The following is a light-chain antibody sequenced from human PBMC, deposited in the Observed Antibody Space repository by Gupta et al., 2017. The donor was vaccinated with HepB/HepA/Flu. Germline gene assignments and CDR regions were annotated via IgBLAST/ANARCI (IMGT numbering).Light chain of an antibody. Sequence: EIVMTQSPATLSVSPGERATLACRASESIRSNVAWYQQKPGQAPRLLIYAASNSATGIPDRFCGCGDFKEFTRIISNLQYEDFAGYYVHQDINWPTFGQGTKVEIK. CDR2: AAS. V-gene: IGKV3-15*01. CDR3: HQDINWPT. CDR1: ESIRSN. J-gene: IGKJ1*01.